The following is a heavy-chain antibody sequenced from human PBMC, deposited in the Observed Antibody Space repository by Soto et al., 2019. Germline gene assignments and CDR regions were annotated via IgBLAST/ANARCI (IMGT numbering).Heavy chain of an antibody. D-gene: IGHD2-2*01. CDR2: ISGSDTST. Sequence: RLSCAASGFTFTTYAMSWVRQAPGKGLEWLSTISGSDTSTYYADSVKGRFTISRDNSKNTLYLQMNSVRADDTALYYCARVLSSMTLAMDVWGQGTTVTVSS. J-gene: IGHJ6*02. CDR1: GFTFTTYA. V-gene: IGHV3-23*01. CDR3: ARVLSSMTLAMDV.